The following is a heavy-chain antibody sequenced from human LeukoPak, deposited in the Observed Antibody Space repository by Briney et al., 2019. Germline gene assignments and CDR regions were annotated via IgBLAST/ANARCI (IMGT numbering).Heavy chain of an antibody. CDR3: AKGRDVLTGLLDDAFDV. CDR2: LSWNSGNI. CDR1: GFIFDDYA. J-gene: IGHJ3*01. Sequence: PGGSLRLSCVASGFIFDDYAMHWVRQAPGKGLEWVSGLSWNSGNIGYADSVKGRFTISRDNARNSLYLQMNSLRGEDTALYYCAKGRDVLTGLLDDAFDVWGQGTMVAVSS. V-gene: IGHV3-9*01. D-gene: IGHD3-9*01.